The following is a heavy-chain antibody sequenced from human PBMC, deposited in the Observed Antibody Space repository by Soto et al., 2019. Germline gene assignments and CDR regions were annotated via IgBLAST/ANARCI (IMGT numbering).Heavy chain of an antibody. CDR3: AKEASSRRLRYYGMDV. Sequence: GGSLRLSCAASGFTFSSYGMHWVRQAPGKGLEWVAVISYDGSNKYYADSVKGRFTISRDNSKNTLYLQMNSLRAEGTAVYYCAKEASSRRLRYYGMDVWGQGTTVTVSS. V-gene: IGHV3-30*18. J-gene: IGHJ6*02. CDR2: ISYDGSNK. CDR1: GFTFSSYG.